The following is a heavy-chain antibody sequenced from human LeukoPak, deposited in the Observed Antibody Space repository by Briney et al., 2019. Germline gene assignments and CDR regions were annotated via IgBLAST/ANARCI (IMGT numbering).Heavy chain of an antibody. J-gene: IGHJ4*02. Sequence: SETLSLTCTVSGGSISSGGYYWSWIRQPPGKGLEWIGYIYYSGSTYYNPSLKSRVTISVDTSKNQFSLKLSSVTAADTAVYYCARGTTVTSTDVFDYWGQGTLVTVSS. CDR3: ARGTTVTSTDVFDY. D-gene: IGHD4-17*01. V-gene: IGHV4-30-4*01. CDR2: IYYSGST. CDR1: GGSISSGGYY.